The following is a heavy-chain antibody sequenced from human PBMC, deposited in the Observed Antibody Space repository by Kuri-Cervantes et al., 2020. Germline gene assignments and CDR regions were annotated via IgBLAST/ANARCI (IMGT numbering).Heavy chain of an antibody. D-gene: IGHD2-15*01. V-gene: IGHV3-23*01. CDR2: ISGSGGST. J-gene: IGHJ4*02. CDR3: AKDRYPRVAAKYFDY. CDR1: GFTFSSYA. Sequence: ETLSLTCAASGFTFSSYAMSWVRQAPGKGLEWVSAISGSGGSTYYADSVKGRFTVSRDNSKNTLYLQMNSLRAEDTAVYYCAKDRYPRVAAKYFDYWGQGTLVTVSS.